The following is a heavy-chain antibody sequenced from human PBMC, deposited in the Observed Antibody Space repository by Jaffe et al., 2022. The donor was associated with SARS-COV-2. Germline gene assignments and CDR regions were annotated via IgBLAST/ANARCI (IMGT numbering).Heavy chain of an antibody. CDR2: ISGSGGST. V-gene: IGHV3-23*04. CDR3: AKDSYSSSWYNYYYYMDV. D-gene: IGHD6-13*01. CDR1: GFTFSSYA. J-gene: IGHJ6*03. Sequence: EVQLVESGGGLVQPGGSLRLSCAASGFTFSSYAMSWVRQAPGKGLEWVSAISGSGGSTYYADSVKGRFTISRDNSKNTLYLQMNSLRAEDTAVYYCAKDSYSSSWYNYYYYMDVWGKGTTVTVSS.